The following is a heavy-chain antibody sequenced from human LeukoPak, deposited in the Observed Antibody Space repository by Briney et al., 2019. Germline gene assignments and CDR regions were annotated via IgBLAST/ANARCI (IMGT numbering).Heavy chain of an antibody. V-gene: IGHV3-21*01. CDR3: ARGEGDSGGNFVGDY. CDR1: GFTFSSYS. CDR2: ISSSSNYI. J-gene: IGHJ4*02. Sequence: GGSLRLSCAASGFTFSSYSMNWVRQAPGKGLEWVSSISSSSNYIYYADSVKGRFTLSRDNAKNSLWLQMNSLRAEDTAVYYCARGEGDSGGNFVGDYWGQGTPVTVSS. D-gene: IGHD4-23*01.